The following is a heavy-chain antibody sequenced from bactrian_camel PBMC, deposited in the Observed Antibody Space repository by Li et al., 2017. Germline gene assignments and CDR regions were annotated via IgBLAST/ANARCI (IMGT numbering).Heavy chain of an antibody. D-gene: IGHD1*01. CDR2: IGSDGTT. J-gene: IGHJ4*01. Sequence: QVQLVESGGGSVQPGVSLTLSCRFSGREFMPTCMGWFRQGAGKEHEGVATIGSDGTTNYADPVKGRFTISKDNAKNTLYLHMNTLKPEDSAIYYCAARSVGWCPLFEHWLGKRAYTPGGYFANWGQGTQVTVS. V-gene: IGHV3S53*01. CDR3: AARSVGWCPLFEHWLGKRAYTPGGYFAN. CDR1: GREFMPTC.